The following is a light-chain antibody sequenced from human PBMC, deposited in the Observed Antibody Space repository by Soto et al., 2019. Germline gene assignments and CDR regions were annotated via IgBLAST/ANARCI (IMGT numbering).Light chain of an antibody. J-gene: IGKJ1*01. CDR2: KAS. Sequence: DIQMTQSPSTLSASVGDRVTITCRASQSISSWLAWYQQKPGKAPKLLIYKASSLESGVPSRFSGSGSGTEFTITISSLQTDDFATYYCQQYNSLTWTFGQGTKVEIK. CDR3: QQYNSLTWT. CDR1: QSISSW. V-gene: IGKV1-5*03.